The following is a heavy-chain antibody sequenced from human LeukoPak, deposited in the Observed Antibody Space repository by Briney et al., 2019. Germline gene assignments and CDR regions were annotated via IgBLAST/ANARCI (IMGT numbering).Heavy chain of an antibody. J-gene: IGHJ5*02. V-gene: IGHV4-59*08. D-gene: IGHD3/OR15-3a*01. CDR2: INYSGTT. CDR3: TTFQFGRNWFDP. CDR1: GDSIRSYY. Sequence: PSETLSLTCSVSGDSIRSYYWNWLRQPPGKGLEWIAYINYSGTTNYNPSLKSRVSISVDASKNQFSLTLTSVTAADTAVYYCTTFQFGRNWFDPWGQGTLVTVSS.